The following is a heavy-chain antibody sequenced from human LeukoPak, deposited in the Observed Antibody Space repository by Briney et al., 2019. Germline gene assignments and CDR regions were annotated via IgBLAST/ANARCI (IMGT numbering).Heavy chain of an antibody. CDR1: GFTFSSYA. CDR3: AKVSQSWQFDY. J-gene: IGHJ4*02. D-gene: IGHD3-16*02. V-gene: IGHV3-23*01. CDR2: ISGGST. Sequence: GGSLRLSCAASGFTFSSYAMSWVRQAPGKGLEWVSAISGGSTYYADSVKGRFTISRDNSKNTLYLQMNSLRAEDTAVYYCAKVSQSWQFDYWGQGTLVTVSS.